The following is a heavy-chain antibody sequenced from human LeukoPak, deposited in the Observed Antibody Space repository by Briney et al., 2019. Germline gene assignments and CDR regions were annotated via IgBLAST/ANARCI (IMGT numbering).Heavy chain of an antibody. D-gene: IGHD6-19*01. Sequence: ASVKVSCKASGYTFTSYDINWVRQATGQGLEWMGWMNPNSGNTGNAQKFQGRVTMTRNTSISTAYMELSSLRSEDTAVYYCARWSGWYHYYYYGMDVWGQGTTVTVSS. CDR3: ARWSGWYHYYYYGMDV. CDR2: MNPNSGNT. V-gene: IGHV1-8*01. J-gene: IGHJ6*02. CDR1: GYTFTSYD.